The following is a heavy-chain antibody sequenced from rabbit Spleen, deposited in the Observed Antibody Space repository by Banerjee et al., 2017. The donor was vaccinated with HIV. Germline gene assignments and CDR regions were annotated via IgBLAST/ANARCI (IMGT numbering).Heavy chain of an antibody. J-gene: IGHJ3*01. D-gene: IGHD4-1*01. CDR3: ARAIVPWLGLTRLDL. V-gene: IGHV1S43*01. CDR2: IYAAKGST. Sequence: QEQLKESGGGLVKPEGSLTLTCKASGIDFTNYYITWVRQAPGKGLEWIGIIYAAKGSTDYASWVNGRFTISSDNAQSTVDLKMTSLTAADTATYFCARAIVPWLGLTRLDLWGPGTLVTVS. CDR1: GIDFTNYY.